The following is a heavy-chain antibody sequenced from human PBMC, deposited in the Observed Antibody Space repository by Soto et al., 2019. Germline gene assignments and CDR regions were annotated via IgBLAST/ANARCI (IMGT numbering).Heavy chain of an antibody. CDR3: AKYYGDYGRYYYYYGMDV. Sequence: PGGSLRLCCAASGFTFSSYAMSWVRQAPGKGLEWVSAISGSGGGTYYADSVKGRFTISRDNSKNTLYLQMNSLRAEDTAVYYCAKYYGDYGRYYYYYGMDVCGQGTTVTVSS. D-gene: IGHD4-17*01. CDR2: ISGSGGGT. CDR1: GFTFSSYA. J-gene: IGHJ6*02. V-gene: IGHV3-23*01.